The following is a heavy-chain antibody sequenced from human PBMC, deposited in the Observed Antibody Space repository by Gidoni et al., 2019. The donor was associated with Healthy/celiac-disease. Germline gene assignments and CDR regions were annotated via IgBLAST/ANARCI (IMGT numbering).Heavy chain of an antibody. D-gene: IGHD6-6*01. CDR3: ATLTDSSSYAFDI. Sequence: QVQLVQSGAEVKKPGASETVSCKVSGYTLTELSMHRVRQAPGKGLEWMGGFDPEDGETIYAQKFQGRVTMSEVTATDTAYMELSSLRSEDTAVYYCATLTDSSSYAFDIWGQGTMVTVSS. CDR2: FDPEDGET. J-gene: IGHJ3*02. CDR1: GYTLTELS. V-gene: IGHV1-24*01.